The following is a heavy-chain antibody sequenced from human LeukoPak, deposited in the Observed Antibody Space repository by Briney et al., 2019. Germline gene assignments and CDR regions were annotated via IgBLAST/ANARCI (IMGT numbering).Heavy chain of an antibody. D-gene: IGHD6-13*01. Sequence: AASLRLSCAASGFTVSSYVVSWVRPAPVQGLEWVSSISSGGNTYYADSVRGRFTISRDNSKNTVYLQMSSLRAEDTAIFYCARGMSTFDYWGQGALVTVSS. CDR2: ISSGGNT. CDR1: GFTVSSYV. V-gene: IGHV3-23*01. J-gene: IGHJ4*02. CDR3: ARGMSTFDY.